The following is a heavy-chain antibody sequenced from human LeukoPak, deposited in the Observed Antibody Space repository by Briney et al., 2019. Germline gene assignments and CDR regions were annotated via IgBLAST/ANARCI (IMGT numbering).Heavy chain of an antibody. D-gene: IGHD3-3*01. Sequence: PSETLSLTCTVSGGSISSGDYYWSWIRQPPGKGLEWIGYIFYSGSTYYNPSLKSRITVSVDTSKNQFSLKLSSVTAADTAVYYCARVKGAGGVIIDYWGQGTLVTVSS. V-gene: IGHV4-30-4*01. CDR1: GGSISSGDYY. J-gene: IGHJ4*02. CDR2: IFYSGST. CDR3: ARVKGAGGVIIDY.